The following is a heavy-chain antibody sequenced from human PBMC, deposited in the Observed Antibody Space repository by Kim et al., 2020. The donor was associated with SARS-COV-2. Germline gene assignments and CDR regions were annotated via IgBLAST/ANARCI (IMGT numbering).Heavy chain of an antibody. CDR3: ARGRGSGYDRRWYFDL. CDR1: GGSFSGYY. CDR2: INHSGST. D-gene: IGHD5-12*01. V-gene: IGHV4-34*01. Sequence: SETLSLTCAVYGGSFSGYYWSWIRQPTGKGLEWIGEINHSGSTNYNPSLKSRVTISVDTSKNQFSLKLSSVTAADTAVYYCARGRGSGYDRRWYFDLWGR. J-gene: IGHJ2*01.